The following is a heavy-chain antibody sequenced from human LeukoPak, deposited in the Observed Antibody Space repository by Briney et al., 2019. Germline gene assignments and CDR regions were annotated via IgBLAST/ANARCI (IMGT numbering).Heavy chain of an antibody. CDR3: ARDPMTTATPYYFDY. D-gene: IGHD4-11*01. Sequence: GGSLRLSCAASGFTFSSYSMNWVRQAPGKGLEWVSSISSSSSYIYYADSVKGRFTISRDNAKNSLYLQMNSLRAEDTAVYYCARDPMTTATPYYFDYWGQGTLVTVSS. CDR1: GFTFSSYS. V-gene: IGHV3-21*01. CDR2: ISSSSSYI. J-gene: IGHJ4*02.